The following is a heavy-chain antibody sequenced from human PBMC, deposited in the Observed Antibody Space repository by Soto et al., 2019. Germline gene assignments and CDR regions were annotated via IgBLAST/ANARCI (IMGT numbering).Heavy chain of an antibody. Sequence: PSETLSLTCSVSGGSISSYYWSWIRQPPGKGLEWIGYIYYSGSTNYNPSLKSRVTISVDTSKNQFSLKLSSVTAADTAVYYCARGPGELSLPFDLWGQGTLVTVSS. CDR2: IYYSGST. V-gene: IGHV4-59*01. CDR3: ARGPGELSLPFDL. CDR1: GGSISSYY. D-gene: IGHD3-16*02. J-gene: IGHJ4*01.